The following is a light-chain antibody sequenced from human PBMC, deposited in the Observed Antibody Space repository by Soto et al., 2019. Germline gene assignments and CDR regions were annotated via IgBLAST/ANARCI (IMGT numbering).Light chain of an antibody. Sequence: ETVMTQSPGTLSVSPGGRVTLSCRASQSISNNLAWYQQRSGQAPRLLIYGASTRAPGVPARFSGSGSGTDFTLTISSLQSEDFAVDYCQQYNNWPPVTFGQGTRLEIK. CDR2: GAS. V-gene: IGKV3-15*01. CDR3: QQYNNWPPVT. CDR1: QSISNN. J-gene: IGKJ5*01.